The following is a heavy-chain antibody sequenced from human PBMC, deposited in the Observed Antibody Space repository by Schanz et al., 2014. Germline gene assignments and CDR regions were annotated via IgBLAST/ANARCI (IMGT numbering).Heavy chain of an antibody. CDR2: IGTAGDT. D-gene: IGHD6-19*01. J-gene: IGHJ3*01. Sequence: VQLVESGGGVVQPGRSLRLSCAASGFTFSSYDMHWVRQATGKGLEWVSAIGTAGDTYYPGSVKGRFTISRENAKSSLYLQMDHLRVEDTAAYYCAGAAVGFIVDAFDLWGRGTMVIVSS. CDR3: AGAAVGFIVDAFDL. V-gene: IGHV3-13*01. CDR1: GFTFSSYD.